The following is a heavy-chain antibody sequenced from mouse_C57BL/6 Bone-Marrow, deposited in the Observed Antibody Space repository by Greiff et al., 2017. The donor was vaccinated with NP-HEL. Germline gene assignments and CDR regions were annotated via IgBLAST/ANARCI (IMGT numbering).Heavy chain of an antibody. Sequence: QVQLKEPGAELVKPGASVKMSCKASGYTFTSYWITWVKQRPGQGLEWIGDIYPGSGSTNYNEKFKSKATLTVDTSSSTAYMQLSSLTSEDSAVYYCARRVYDYDVYWGQGTTLTVSS. J-gene: IGHJ2*01. CDR3: ARRVYDYDVY. D-gene: IGHD2-4*01. CDR2: IYPGSGST. CDR1: GYTFTSYW. V-gene: IGHV1-55*01.